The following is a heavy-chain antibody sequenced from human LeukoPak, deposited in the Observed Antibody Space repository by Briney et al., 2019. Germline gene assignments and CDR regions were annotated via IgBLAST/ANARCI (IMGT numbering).Heavy chain of an antibody. CDR3: AKARVGAFDI. V-gene: IGHV4-4*07. CDR2: IYTSGST. CDR1: GGSISSYY. Sequence: SETLSLTCTVSGGSISSYYWNWLRQPAGKGLEWIGRIYTSGSTNYNPSLKSRVSISVDTSKNQFSLKLSSVTAADTAVYYCAKARVGAFDIWGQGTMVTVSS. D-gene: IGHD4-23*01. J-gene: IGHJ3*02.